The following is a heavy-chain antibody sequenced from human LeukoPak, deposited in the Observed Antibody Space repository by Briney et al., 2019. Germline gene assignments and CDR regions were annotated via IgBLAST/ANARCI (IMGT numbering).Heavy chain of an antibody. J-gene: IGHJ4*02. CDR3: ARGPSGYHNT. CDR2: IKDDGSEK. CDR1: GFTFSTYW. Sequence: GGSLRLSCAASGFTFSTYWMTWVRQAPGKGLEWVANIKDDGSEKYYVDSVKGRFTISRDNAKNSLYLQMNGLRAEDTAVYYCARGPSGYHNTGGQGTLVTVSS. D-gene: IGHD5-12*01. V-gene: IGHV3-7*01.